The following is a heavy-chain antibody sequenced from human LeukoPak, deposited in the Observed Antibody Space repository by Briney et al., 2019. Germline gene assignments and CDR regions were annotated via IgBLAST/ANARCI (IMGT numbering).Heavy chain of an antibody. CDR3: AKQYYYDSSDAFDI. V-gene: IGHV3-48*04. Sequence: GGSLRLSCAASGFTFSSYSMNWVRQAPGKGLEWVSYISSSSSTIYYADSVKGRFTISRDNAKNPLYLQMNSLRAEDTAVYYCAKQYYYDSSDAFDIWGQGTMVTVSS. CDR1: GFTFSSYS. D-gene: IGHD3-22*01. J-gene: IGHJ3*02. CDR2: ISSSSSTI.